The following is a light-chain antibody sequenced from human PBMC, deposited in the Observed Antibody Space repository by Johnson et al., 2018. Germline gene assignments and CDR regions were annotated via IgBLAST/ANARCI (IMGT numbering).Light chain of an antibody. CDR1: SSNIGNNY. CDR2: DNN. V-gene: IGLV1-51*01. CDR3: GTWDSSLSAGNG. Sequence: QSVLTQPPSVSAAPGQKVTISCSGSSSNIGNNYVSWYQQLPGTAPKLLIYDNNKRPSGIPDRISGSKSGTSATLGITGLQTGDEADYYCGTWDSSLSAGNGFGTGTKVNVL. J-gene: IGLJ1*01.